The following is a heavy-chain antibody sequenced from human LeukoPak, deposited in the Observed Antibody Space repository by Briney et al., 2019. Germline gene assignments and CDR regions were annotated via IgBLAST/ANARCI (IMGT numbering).Heavy chain of an antibody. D-gene: IGHD2-8*01. Sequence: GGSLRLSCAGSGFSFGSYPMSWVRQAPGKGLEWVSSISDFVDNTYYANSVKGRFTISRDNSEKSLYLQMSSLRVEDTAVYYCAKGKINHNGAFDAWGQGTRVTVSS. V-gene: IGHV3-23*01. CDR2: ISDFVDNT. J-gene: IGHJ3*01. CDR1: GFSFGSYP. CDR3: AKGKINHNGAFDA.